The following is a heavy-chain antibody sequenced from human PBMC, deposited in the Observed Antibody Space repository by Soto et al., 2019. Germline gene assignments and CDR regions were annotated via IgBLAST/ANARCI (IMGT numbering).Heavy chain of an antibody. CDR2: VVPDGSGT. CDR3: ARDVNAEPFDL. V-gene: IGHV3-74*01. CDR1: GFPFSRYW. Sequence: GGSLRLSCAGSGFPFSRYWMHWVRQVPGKGLMWVANVVPDGSGTTYADSVKGRFTVSRDNAKNMLYLQMNSLRVEDTALYYCARDVNAEPFDLWGQGTLVTVSS. J-gene: IGHJ5*02.